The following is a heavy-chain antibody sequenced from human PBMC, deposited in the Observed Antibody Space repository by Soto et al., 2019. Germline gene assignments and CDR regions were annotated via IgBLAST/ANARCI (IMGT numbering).Heavy chain of an antibody. CDR2: IWYDGSNK. D-gene: IGHD3-16*01. Sequence: GGSLRLSCAASGFTFSSYWMSWVRQAPGKGLEWVAVIWYDGSNKYYADSVKGRFTISRDNSKNTLYLQMNSLRAEDTAVYYCAREINYAAFDIWGQGTMVTVSS. J-gene: IGHJ3*02. V-gene: IGHV3-33*08. CDR1: GFTFSSYW. CDR3: AREINYAAFDI.